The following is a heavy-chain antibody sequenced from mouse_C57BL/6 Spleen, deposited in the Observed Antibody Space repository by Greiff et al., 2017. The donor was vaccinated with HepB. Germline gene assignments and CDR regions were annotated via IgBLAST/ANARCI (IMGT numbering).Heavy chain of an antibody. J-gene: IGHJ4*01. D-gene: IGHD4-1*01. V-gene: IGHV5-16*01. Sequence: EVKVVESEGGLVQPGSSMKLSCTASGFTFSDYYMAWVRQVPEKGLEWVANINYDGSSTYYLDSLKSRFIISRDNAKNILYLQMSSLKSEDTATYYCARDRTGGGAMDYWGQGTSVTVSS. CDR2: INYDGSST. CDR1: GFTFSDYY. CDR3: ARDRTGGGAMDY.